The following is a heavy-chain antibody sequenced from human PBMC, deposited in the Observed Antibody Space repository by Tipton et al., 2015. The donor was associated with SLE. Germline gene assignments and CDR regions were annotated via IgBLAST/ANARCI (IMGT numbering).Heavy chain of an antibody. CDR3: ARIEQWPGYYYYGMDV. J-gene: IGHJ6*02. D-gene: IGHD6-19*01. CDR1: GGSISSYY. Sequence: TLSLTCTVSGGSISSYYWSWIRQSPGKGLEWIGYIYTSGSTNYNPSLTSRVTISADTSKNQFSLKLSSVTAADTAVYYCARIEQWPGYYYYGMDVWGQGTTVTVSS. V-gene: IGHV4-4*08. CDR2: IYTSGST.